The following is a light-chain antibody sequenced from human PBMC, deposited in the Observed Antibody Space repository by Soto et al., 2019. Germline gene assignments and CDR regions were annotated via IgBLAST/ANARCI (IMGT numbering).Light chain of an antibody. CDR2: GAS. V-gene: IGKV3-20*01. CDR3: QQYGSSPET. Sequence: EIVLTQSPGTLSLSPGERATLSCRASQSVSSSYLAWYQQKPGQAPRLLIYGASSRATGIPDRFSGSGSGTDFTLTISRLEPEDFAVYYCQQYGSSPETFSQGTKVDI. CDR1: QSVSSSY. J-gene: IGKJ1*01.